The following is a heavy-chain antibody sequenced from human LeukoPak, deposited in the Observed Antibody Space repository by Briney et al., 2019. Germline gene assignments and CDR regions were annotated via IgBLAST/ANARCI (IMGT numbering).Heavy chain of an antibody. CDR2: IGKGGDT. Sequence: PGGSLRLSCAASGFTFSTYDMHWVRQPTGEGLQWVSGIGKGGDTYYLGSVKGRFTISRENAKNFLYLQMNSLRAGDTAVYFCARGSDLGFDPWGQGTLVTVSS. V-gene: IGHV3-13*04. CDR1: GFTFSTYD. CDR3: ARGSDLGFDP. D-gene: IGHD3-3*01. J-gene: IGHJ5*02.